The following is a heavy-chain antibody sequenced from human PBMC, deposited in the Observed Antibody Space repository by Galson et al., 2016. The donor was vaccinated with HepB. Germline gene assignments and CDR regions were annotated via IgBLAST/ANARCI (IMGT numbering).Heavy chain of an antibody. CDR2: INSDGTIS. V-gene: IGHV3-74*01. CDR1: GFAFSSHW. D-gene: IGHD4-23*01. CDR3: VRDHSVVPTMAYNWFDP. Sequence: SLRLSCAASGFAFSSHWMHWVRQDLGKGLVWVSRINSDGTISNYADSVKGRFTISRDNAKNTPYLQMNSLRAEDTAVYFCVRDHSVVPTMAYNWFDPWGRGTLVTVSS. J-gene: IGHJ5*02.